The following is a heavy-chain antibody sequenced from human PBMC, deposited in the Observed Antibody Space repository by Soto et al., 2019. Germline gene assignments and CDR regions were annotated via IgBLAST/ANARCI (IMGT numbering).Heavy chain of an antibody. V-gene: IGHV4-59*01. D-gene: IGHD4-17*01. J-gene: IGHJ4*02. CDR2: IYYSGST. Sequence: QVQLHESGPGLVKPSETLSLTCTVSGGSIISYYWSWIRQPPGKGLEWIGYIYYSGSTNYNPSLKSRVTISVDTSKNQFSLKLSSVTAADTAVYYCARDLRLDYWGQGTLVTVSS. CDR1: GGSIISYY. CDR3: ARDLRLDY.